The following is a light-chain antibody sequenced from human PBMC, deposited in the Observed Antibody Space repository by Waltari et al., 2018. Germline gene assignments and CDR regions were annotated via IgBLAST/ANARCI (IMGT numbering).Light chain of an antibody. CDR3: QHYVRLPVT. Sequence: EIVLTQSPATLSLSPGERATLSCRASQSVSRTLAWYQQKPGQAPRLLIYGASIRATGIPDRFSGSGSGTDFSLTISRLEPEDFAVYYCQHYVRLPVTFGQGTKVEIK. CDR1: QSVSRT. J-gene: IGKJ1*01. V-gene: IGKV3-20*01. CDR2: GAS.